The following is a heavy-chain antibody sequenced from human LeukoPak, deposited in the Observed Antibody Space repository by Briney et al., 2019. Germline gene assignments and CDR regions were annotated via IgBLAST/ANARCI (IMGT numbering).Heavy chain of an antibody. V-gene: IGHV3-11*04. CDR1: GISFSDYH. CDR2: ISGTGRTI. D-gene: IGHD3-10*01. Sequence: GGSLRLSCSASGISFSDYHMSWIRQAPGKGLEWISHISGTGRTIHYADSVKGRFVISRDNAKNSLYLQMNSLRVEDTAVYYCARELLSLDYWGQGTLVTVSS. CDR3: ARELLSLDY. J-gene: IGHJ4*02.